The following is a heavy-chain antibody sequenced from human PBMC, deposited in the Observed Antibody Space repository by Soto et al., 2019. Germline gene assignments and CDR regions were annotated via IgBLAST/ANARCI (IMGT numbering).Heavy chain of an antibody. CDR3: ARTVARDYYYKGVDV. CDR2: IYHSGST. D-gene: IGHD6-19*01. J-gene: IGHJ6*02. Sequence: PSETLSLTCAVSGGSISSSNWWSWVRQPPGKGLEWIGEIYHSGSTNYNPSLKSRVTISVDKSKNQFSLQLSSVTPEDTAVYYCARTVARDYYYKGVDVWGQGTTVTVSS. CDR1: GGSISSSNW. V-gene: IGHV4-4*02.